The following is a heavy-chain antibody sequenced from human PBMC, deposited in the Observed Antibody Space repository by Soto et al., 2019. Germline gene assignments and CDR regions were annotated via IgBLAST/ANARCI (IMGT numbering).Heavy chain of an antibody. V-gene: IGHV3-7*05. CDR3: ARGMYSSSWFVGPTAY. D-gene: IGHD6-13*01. J-gene: IGHJ4*02. Sequence: GGSLRLSCAASGFTFRSYWMSWVRQAPGKGLEWVANIKQDGSEKYYVDSVKGRFTISRDNAKNSLYLQMNSLRAEDTAVYYCARGMYSSSWFVGPTAYWGQGTLVTVSS. CDR1: GFTFRSYW. CDR2: IKQDGSEK.